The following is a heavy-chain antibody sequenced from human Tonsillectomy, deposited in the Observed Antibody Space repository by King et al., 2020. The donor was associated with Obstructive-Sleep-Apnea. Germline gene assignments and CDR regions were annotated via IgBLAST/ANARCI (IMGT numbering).Heavy chain of an antibody. CDR2: IYYSGSN. Sequence: LQLQESGPGLVKPSETLSLTCTVSTGSISSSSYCWGWVRQPPGKGREWIGRIYYSGSNYYNPSLKRRVTISVDTPKNQLSLKLSSVTAADTAVYYCARGEYYYGSGIEAFDIWGQGTMVTVSS. CDR3: ARGEYYYGSGIEAFDI. V-gene: IGHV4-39*07. J-gene: IGHJ3*02. D-gene: IGHD3-10*01. CDR1: TGSISSSSYC.